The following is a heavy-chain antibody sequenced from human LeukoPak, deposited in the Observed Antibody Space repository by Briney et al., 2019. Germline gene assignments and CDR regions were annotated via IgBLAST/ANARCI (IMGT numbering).Heavy chain of an antibody. D-gene: IGHD3-16*01. Sequence: PGGSLRLSCVVSGFNFSDSYMTWLRQTPGKGLESLAYISPSSHDIYYADSVKGRFTISRDNARTSLYLQMNSLRAEDMALYHCVKEVSFGEMGGDNWGQGTLVTVSS. CDR2: ISPSSHDI. V-gene: IGHV3-11*04. CDR3: VKEVSFGEMGGDN. J-gene: IGHJ4*02. CDR1: GFNFSDSY.